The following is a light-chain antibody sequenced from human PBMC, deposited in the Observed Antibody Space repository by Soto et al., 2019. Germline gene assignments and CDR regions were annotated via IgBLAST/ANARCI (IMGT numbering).Light chain of an antibody. J-gene: IGKJ4*01. V-gene: IGKV3-11*01. CDR1: QSVSSY. Sequence: DIVLTQSPATLSLSPGERATLSCRASQSVSSYLAWYQQKPGQAPRLLIYDASNRATGIPARFSGSGSGTDFTLTISSLEPEDFAVYYCQQRSNWPFTFGGGTKVDIK. CDR3: QQRSNWPFT. CDR2: DAS.